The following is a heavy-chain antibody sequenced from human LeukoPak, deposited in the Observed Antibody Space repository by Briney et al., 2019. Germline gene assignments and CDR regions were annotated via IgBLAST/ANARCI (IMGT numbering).Heavy chain of an antibody. Sequence: GGPLRLSCAASGFTVSSNYMSWVRQAPGKGLEWVAVISYDGSNKYYADSVKGRFTISRDNSKNTLYLQMNSLRAEDTAVYYCARYYGGNSSFDYWGQGTLVTVSS. J-gene: IGHJ4*02. CDR2: ISYDGSNK. CDR3: ARYYGGNSSFDY. V-gene: IGHV3-30*03. CDR1: GFTVSSNY. D-gene: IGHD4-23*01.